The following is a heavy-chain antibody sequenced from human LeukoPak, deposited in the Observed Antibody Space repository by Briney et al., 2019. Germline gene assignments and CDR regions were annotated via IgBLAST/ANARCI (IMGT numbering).Heavy chain of an antibody. V-gene: IGHV3-48*02. J-gene: IGHJ2*01. CDR3: ARGPYVPFPNWYFDL. D-gene: IGHD3-10*02. Sequence: GGSLRLSCAASGFTFSSFTMNWARQVPGKGLEWISYISLGNSTMFYADSVKGRFTISRDNAKNSLYLQMNSLRDDDTAVYYCARGPYVPFPNWYFDLWGRGTLVTVSS. CDR1: GFTFSSFT. CDR2: ISLGNSTM.